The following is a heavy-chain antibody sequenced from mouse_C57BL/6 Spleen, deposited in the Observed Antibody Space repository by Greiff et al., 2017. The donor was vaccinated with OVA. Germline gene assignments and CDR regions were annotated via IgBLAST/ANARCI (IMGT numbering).Heavy chain of an antibody. D-gene: IGHD1-1*01. CDR2: IYPGSGST. Sequence: QVQLQQPGAELVKPGASVKMSCKASGYTFTSYWITWVKQRPGQGLEWIGDIYPGSGSTNYNEKFKSKATLTVDTSSSTAYMQLSSLTSEDSAVYYCARGYYGSSSFFDYWGQGTTLTVSS. V-gene: IGHV1-55*01. CDR3: ARGYYGSSSFFDY. CDR1: GYTFTSYW. J-gene: IGHJ2*01.